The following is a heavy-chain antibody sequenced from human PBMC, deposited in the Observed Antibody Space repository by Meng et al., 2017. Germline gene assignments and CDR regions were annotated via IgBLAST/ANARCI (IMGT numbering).Heavy chain of an antibody. J-gene: IGHJ4*02. V-gene: IGHV4-34*01. D-gene: IGHD2-21*02. CDR2: INHSGST. Sequence: VPVHQSGAGLLKTSETLSLTCAVYGGSFSGYYWSWIRQPPGKGLEWIGEINHSGSTNYNPSLKSRVTISVDTSKNQFSLKLSSVTAADTAVYYCARVGKVVTAPLTYWGQGTLVTVSS. CDR3: ARVGKVVTAPLTY. CDR1: GGSFSGYY.